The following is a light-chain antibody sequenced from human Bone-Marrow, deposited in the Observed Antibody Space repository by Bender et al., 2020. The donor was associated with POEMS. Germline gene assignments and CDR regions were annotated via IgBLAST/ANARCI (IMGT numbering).Light chain of an antibody. J-gene: IGLJ1*01. CDR2: AVS. V-gene: IGLV2-8*01. CDR3: SSYDTTTTLFV. CDR1: GSDIGGYNS. Sequence: QSALTQPPSASGSPGQSVTISCTGTGSDIGGYNSVSWYQQHPGKAPRLLISAVSRRPSGVPDRFSGSKSGNTASLTVSGLQADDEAYYYCSSYDTTTTLFVFGSGTKVSVL.